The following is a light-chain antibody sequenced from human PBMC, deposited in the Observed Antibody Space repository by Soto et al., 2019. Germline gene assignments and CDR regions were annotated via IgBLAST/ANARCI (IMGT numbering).Light chain of an antibody. J-gene: IGKJ1*01. CDR2: DGS. CDR1: QSINRW. CDR3: QHYKTYSRT. V-gene: IGKV1-5*01. Sequence: DIQMTQSPSTLSASVGDRVTITFRASQSINRWLAWYQQKPGKAPKLLIYDGSSFESGVPSRFSGSGSGTEFTLTISSLQPDDSATYYCQHYKTYSRTFGQGTKVDIK.